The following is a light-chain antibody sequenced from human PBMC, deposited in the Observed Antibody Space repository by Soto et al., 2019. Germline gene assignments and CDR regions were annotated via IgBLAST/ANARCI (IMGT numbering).Light chain of an antibody. Sequence: QSALTQPASVSGSPGQSITISCTGTSSDVGTYDYVSWYQQHPGKAPRLMIYDVRNRPSGVSDRFSGSKSGNTASLTISGLQAEDEAYYYCTSFTDSTTWVFGGGTQLTVL. CDR2: DVR. V-gene: IGLV2-14*03. CDR3: TSFTDSTTWV. J-gene: IGLJ2*01. CDR1: SSDVGTYDY.